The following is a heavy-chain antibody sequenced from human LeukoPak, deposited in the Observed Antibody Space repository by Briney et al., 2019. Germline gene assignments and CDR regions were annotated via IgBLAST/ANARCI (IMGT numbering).Heavy chain of an antibody. V-gene: IGHV3-30*03. J-gene: IGHJ4*02. D-gene: IGHD5-12*01. CDR3: ARHIGIVAANYFDY. Sequence: GGSLRLSCAASGFTFSSYGMPWVRQAPGKGLEWVAVISYDGSNKYYADSVKGRFTISRDNSKNTLYLQTNSLRAEDTAVYYCARHIGIVAANYFDYWGQGTLVTVSS. CDR1: GFTFSSYG. CDR2: ISYDGSNK.